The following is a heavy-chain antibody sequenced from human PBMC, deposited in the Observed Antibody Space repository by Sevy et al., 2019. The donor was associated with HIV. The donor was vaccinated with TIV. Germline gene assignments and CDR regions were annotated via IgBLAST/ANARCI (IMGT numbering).Heavy chain of an antibody. Sequence: GGSLRLSCAASGFTFNIYAMTWVRQAPGKGLEWVSSITGSGSSTYYADSVKGRFTISRDNSKNNLYLQMNSLRAEDKAVYCCEKEHDNSWFDPWGQGTLVTVSS. CDR2: ITGSGSST. D-gene: IGHD3-9*01. J-gene: IGHJ5*02. CDR3: EKEHDNSWFDP. V-gene: IGHV3-23*01. CDR1: GFTFNIYA.